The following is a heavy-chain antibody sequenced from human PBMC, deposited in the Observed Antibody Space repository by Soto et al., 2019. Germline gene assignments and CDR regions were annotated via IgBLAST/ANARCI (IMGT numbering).Heavy chain of an antibody. CDR3: PRLTPYSNEGWFDH. CDR1: GYSFTSYW. V-gene: IGHV5-51*01. CDR2: IYPGDSDT. Sequence: GESLKISCKGSGYSFTSYWIGWVRQMPGKGLEWMGIIYPGDSDTRYSPSFQGQVTISAAKSISTAYLQWSSLKASDTAMYYCPRLTPYSNEGWFDHWGQGTLVTVSS. D-gene: IGHD6-13*01. J-gene: IGHJ5*02.